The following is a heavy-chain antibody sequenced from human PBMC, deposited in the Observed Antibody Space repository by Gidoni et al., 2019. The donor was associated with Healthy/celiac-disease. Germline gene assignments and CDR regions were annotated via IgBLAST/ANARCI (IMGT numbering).Heavy chain of an antibody. V-gene: IGHV3-30*18. Sequence: QVQLVESGGGVVQPGRSLRLSCAASGFTFSSYGMHWVRQAPGKGLAWVAVISYDGSNKYYADSVKGRFTISRDNSKNTLYLQMNSLRAEDTAVYYCAKDMGDYGDYTIDYWGQGTLVTVSS. J-gene: IGHJ4*02. CDR3: AKDMGDYGDYTIDY. CDR2: ISYDGSNK. CDR1: GFTFSSYG. D-gene: IGHD4-17*01.